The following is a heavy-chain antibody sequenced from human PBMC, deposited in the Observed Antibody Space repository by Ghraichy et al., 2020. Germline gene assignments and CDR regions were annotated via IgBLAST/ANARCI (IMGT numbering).Heavy chain of an antibody. V-gene: IGHV3-33*01. Sequence: GGSLRLSCAASGFTFSSCAMHWVRQAPGKGLEWVASIWNDGTNKYYADSVKGRFTISRDNSKNTLYLQMNSLRAEDTAVYYCARDRYYDSSGYYYVNNWFDPWGQGTLVTVSS. CDR3: ARDRYYDSSGYYYVNNWFDP. CDR2: IWNDGTNK. CDR1: GFTFSSCA. J-gene: IGHJ5*02. D-gene: IGHD3-22*01.